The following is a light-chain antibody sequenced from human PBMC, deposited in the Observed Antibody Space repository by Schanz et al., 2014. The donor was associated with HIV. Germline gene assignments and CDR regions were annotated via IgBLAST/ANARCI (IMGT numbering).Light chain of an antibody. CDR3: NSYTRTSTPV. V-gene: IGLV2-14*03. CDR1: SSDVGGSDS. J-gene: IGLJ2*01. CDR2: DVT. Sequence: QSVLTQPASVSGSPGQSITISCTGTSSDVGGSDSVSRFQQNPGKAPRLLIYDVTNRPSGGSNRFSGSKSGNTASLTISGLQAEDEADYYCNSYTRTSTPVFGGGTKLTVL.